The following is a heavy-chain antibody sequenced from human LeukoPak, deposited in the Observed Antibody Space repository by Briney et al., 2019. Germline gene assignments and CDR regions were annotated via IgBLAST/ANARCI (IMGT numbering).Heavy chain of an antibody. Sequence: GGSLTLSCVASGFTVSSKYMSWVRQAAGKGLEWVSVIYSGDSTYYADSVRGRFTISRHNSKHTLYLEMNSLRAEDTAVYYCARSPIVVVTNWYFDLWGRGTLVTVSS. J-gene: IGHJ2*01. CDR2: IYSGDST. D-gene: IGHD2-21*02. CDR1: GFTVSSKY. CDR3: ARSPIVVVTNWYFDL. V-gene: IGHV3-53*04.